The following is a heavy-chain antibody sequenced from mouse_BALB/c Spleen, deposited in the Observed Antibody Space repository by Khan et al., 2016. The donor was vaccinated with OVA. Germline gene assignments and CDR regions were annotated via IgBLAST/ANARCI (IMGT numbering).Heavy chain of an antibody. CDR1: GYIFTSYW. CDR3: AREEALYYFDY. V-gene: IGHV1S132*01. D-gene: IGHD3-2*02. J-gene: IGHJ2*01. CDR2: IYPGTDNT. Sequence: QVQLQQPGAELVRPGASVKLSCKTSGYIFTSYWIHWIKQRSGQGLEWIARIYPGTDNTYYSEKLKDKATLTADKSSSTAYMQLSSLKSEDSAVYFCAREEALYYFDYWGQGTTLTVSS.